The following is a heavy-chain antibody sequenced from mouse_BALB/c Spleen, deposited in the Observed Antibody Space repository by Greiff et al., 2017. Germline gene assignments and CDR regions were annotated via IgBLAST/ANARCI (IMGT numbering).Heavy chain of an antibody. CDR3: VRVYGNYAWFAY. D-gene: IGHD2-10*02. Sequence: QVQLKESGPGLVAPSQSLSITCTVSGFSLTSYDISWIRQPPGKGLEWLGVIWTGGGTNYNSAFMSRLSISKDNSKSQVFLKMNSLQTDDTAIYYCVRVYGNYAWFAYWGQGTLVTVST. J-gene: IGHJ3*01. V-gene: IGHV2-9-2*01. CDR1: GFSLTSYD. CDR2: IWTGGGT.